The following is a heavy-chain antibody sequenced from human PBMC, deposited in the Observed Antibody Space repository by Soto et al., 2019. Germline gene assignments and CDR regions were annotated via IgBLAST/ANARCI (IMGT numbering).Heavy chain of an antibody. CDR3: AKSLNRATSFDY. CDR1: GFTFSSCA. J-gene: IGHJ4*02. CDR2: ISVTGDT. Sequence: EGQLLESGGGLVQPGGSLRLSCAASGFTFSSCAMNWVRQVPGKGPEWVSHISVTGDTYYADSVKGRFTISRDNSKNTLFLQMNSLRAEDTAVYDCAKSLNRATSFDYWGQGTPVTVSS. V-gene: IGHV3-23*01.